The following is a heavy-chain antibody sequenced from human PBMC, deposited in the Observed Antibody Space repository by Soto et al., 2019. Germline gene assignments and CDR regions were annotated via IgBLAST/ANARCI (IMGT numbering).Heavy chain of an antibody. CDR1: GFTFSSHN. CDR2: IGTSSSNI. CDR3: ARDMGSPPARGFDY. Sequence: EVQLVESGGGLVQPGGSLRLSCAASGFTFSSHNMNWVRQAPGKGLEWVSYIGTSSSNIYYADSVRGRFTISRDNAQNSLYLQMSSLRAEDTAIYYCARDMGSPPARGFDYWGQGTLVTVSS. J-gene: IGHJ4*02. D-gene: IGHD3-10*01. V-gene: IGHV3-48*01.